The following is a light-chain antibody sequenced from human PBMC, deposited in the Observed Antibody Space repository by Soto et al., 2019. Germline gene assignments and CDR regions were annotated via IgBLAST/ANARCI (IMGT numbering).Light chain of an antibody. CDR1: QSVSSN. CDR3: QHYNNWPPWP. J-gene: IGKJ1*01. V-gene: IGKV3-15*01. CDR2: GAS. Sequence: EIAMTPSPATLSLNPGERATLSCRASQSVSSNLAWYQQKPGQAPRLLIYGASTRATGIPARFSGSGSGTGFTLTISSLHSEDFAVYYCQHYNNWPPWPFGQGTKVDI.